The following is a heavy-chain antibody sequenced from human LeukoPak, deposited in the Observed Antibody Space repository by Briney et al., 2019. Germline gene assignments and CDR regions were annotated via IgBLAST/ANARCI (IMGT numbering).Heavy chain of an antibody. CDR2: IYYTGST. J-gene: IGHJ5*02. CDR3: VRHAGGTSLFGP. V-gene: IGHV4-39*01. CDR1: GVSISDSSSY. D-gene: IGHD6-13*01. Sequence: SETLSLTCTVSGVSISDSSSYWGWIRQPPGKGLEYIGSIYYTGSTYYNPSLKSRVTISVDTSKNQFSLMLDSVAAADTAVYYCVRHAGGTSLFGPWGQGTLVTVSS.